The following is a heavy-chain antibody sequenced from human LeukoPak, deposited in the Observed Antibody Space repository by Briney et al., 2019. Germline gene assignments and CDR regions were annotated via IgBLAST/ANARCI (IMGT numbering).Heavy chain of an antibody. V-gene: IGHV4-59*12. CDR3: ARDSSSWYSWDY. D-gene: IGHD6-13*01. J-gene: IGHJ4*02. CDR1: GGSISSYY. Sequence: SETLSLTCTVSGGSISSYYWSWIRQPPGKGLEWIGYTYYSGSTYYNPSLKSRVTISVDTSKNQFSLKLSSVTAADTAVYYCARDSSSWYSWDYWGQGTLVTVSS. CDR2: TYYSGST.